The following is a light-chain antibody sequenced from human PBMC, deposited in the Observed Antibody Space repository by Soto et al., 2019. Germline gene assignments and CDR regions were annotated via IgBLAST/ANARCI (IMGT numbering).Light chain of an antibody. CDR2: GTS. V-gene: IGKV3-20*01. J-gene: IGKJ4*01. Sequence: EIVLTQSPGTLSLSPGEGATLSCRASQSVSSNYLAWYQQKPGQAPRLLIYGTSSRATDIPGRFSGSGSGTDFTLTISRLEPEDFAVYYCQQYGTSSLTFGGGTKVXIK. CDR3: QQYGTSSLT. CDR1: QSVSSNY.